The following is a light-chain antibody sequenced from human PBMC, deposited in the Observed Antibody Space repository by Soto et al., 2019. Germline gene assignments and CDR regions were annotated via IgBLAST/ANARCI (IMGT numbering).Light chain of an antibody. J-gene: IGLJ1*01. CDR1: SSDIGGYNF. Sequence: QSALTQPASVSGSPGQSITIACTGTSSDIGGYNFVSWYQHHPGKAPKLLIYDVGNRPAGVSNRFSGSKSGNTAYLTISGLQAEDEAHYYCNSYRTVSTYVFGTGTKVTVL. CDR2: DVG. V-gene: IGLV2-14*03. CDR3: NSYRTVSTYV.